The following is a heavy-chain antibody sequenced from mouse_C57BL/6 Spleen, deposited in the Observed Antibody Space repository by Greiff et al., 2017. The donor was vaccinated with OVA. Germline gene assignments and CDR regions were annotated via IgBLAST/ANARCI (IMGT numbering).Heavy chain of an antibody. CDR2: ISTGSGTI. D-gene: IGHD2-2*01. V-gene: IGHV5-17*01. CDR1: GFTFSDYG. Sequence: VQLKESGGGLVKPGGSLTLSCAASGFTFSDYGMHWVRQAPEKGLEWVAYISTGSGTIYYADTVKGRFTISRDNAKDTLFLQMTSLRSEDTAMYYCARRGGYQYYFEDWGQGTTLTVSS. CDR3: ARRGGYQYYFED. J-gene: IGHJ2*01.